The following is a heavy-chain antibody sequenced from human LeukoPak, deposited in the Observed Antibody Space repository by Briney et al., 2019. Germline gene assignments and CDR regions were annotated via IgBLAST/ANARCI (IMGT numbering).Heavy chain of an antibody. D-gene: IGHD2-2*01. CDR2: ISSSSSYI. Sequence: PGGSLRLSCAASGFTFSSYSMNWVRQAPGKGLEWVSSISSSSSYIYYADSVKGRFTISRDNAKNSLYPQMNSLRAEDTAVYYCARQACSSTSCSAVDPWGQGTLVTVSS. CDR1: GFTFSSYS. CDR3: ARQACSSTSCSAVDP. V-gene: IGHV3-21*01. J-gene: IGHJ5*02.